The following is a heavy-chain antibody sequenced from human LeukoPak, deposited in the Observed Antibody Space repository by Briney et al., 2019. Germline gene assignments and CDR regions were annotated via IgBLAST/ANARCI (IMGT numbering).Heavy chain of an antibody. CDR1: GGSFSGYY. J-gene: IGHJ6*03. V-gene: IGHV4-34*01. CDR2: INHSGST. CDR3: ARHVGGDGYNYGLFRYYYYMDV. D-gene: IGHD5-24*01. Sequence: SETLSLTCAVYGGSFSGYYWSWIRQPPGKGLEWIGEINHSGSTNYNPSLKSRVTISVDTSKNQFSLKLSSVTAADTAVYYCARHVGGDGYNYGLFRYYYYMDVWGKGTTVTISS.